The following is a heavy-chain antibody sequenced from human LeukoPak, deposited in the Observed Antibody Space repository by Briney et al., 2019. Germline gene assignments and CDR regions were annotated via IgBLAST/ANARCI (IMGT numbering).Heavy chain of an antibody. CDR1: GYTFTSYA. Sequence: ASVKVSCKASGYTFTSYAMHWVRQAPGQRLEWMGWINAGNGNTKYSQEFQGRVTITRDTSASTAYMELSSLRSEDTAVYYCARVRGYDYRNRYFDYWGQGTLVTVSS. D-gene: IGHD5-12*01. CDR2: INAGNGNT. CDR3: ARVRGYDYRNRYFDY. J-gene: IGHJ4*02. V-gene: IGHV1-3*03.